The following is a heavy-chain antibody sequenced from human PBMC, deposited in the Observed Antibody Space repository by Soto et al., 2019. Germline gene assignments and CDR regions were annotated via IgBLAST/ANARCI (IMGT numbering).Heavy chain of an antibody. D-gene: IGHD4-17*01. V-gene: IGHV3-23*01. CDR1: GVTFSSYS. J-gene: IGHJ4*02. CDR3: AKGSLSTVTTNY. Sequence: GGSLRLSCAASGVTFSSYSMSWVRQAPGKGLEWVSAISGSGGSTYYADSVKGRFTISRDNSKNTLYLQMNSLRAEDTAVYYCAKGSLSTVTTNYWGQGTLVTVSS. CDR2: ISGSGGST.